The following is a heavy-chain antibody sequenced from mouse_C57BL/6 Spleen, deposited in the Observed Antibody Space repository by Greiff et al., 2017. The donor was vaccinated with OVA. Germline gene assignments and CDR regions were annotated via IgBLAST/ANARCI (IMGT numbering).Heavy chain of an antibody. D-gene: IGHD3-2*02. CDR3: AGGVTAQAPSAY. Sequence: QVQLQQSGAELVKPGASVKMSCKASGYTFTSYWITWVKQRPGQGLEWIGDIYPGSGSTNYNEKFKSKATLTVDTSSSTAYMQLSSLTSEDSAVYYCAGGVTAQAPSAYWGQGTLVTVSA. CDR2: IYPGSGST. V-gene: IGHV1-55*01. CDR1: GYTFTSYW. J-gene: IGHJ3*01.